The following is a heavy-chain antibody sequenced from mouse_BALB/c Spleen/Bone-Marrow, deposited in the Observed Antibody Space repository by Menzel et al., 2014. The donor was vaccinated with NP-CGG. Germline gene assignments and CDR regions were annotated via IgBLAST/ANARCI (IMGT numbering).Heavy chain of an antibody. CDR1: GFSLTSYG. CDR3: ARGLYYDYEFAY. D-gene: IGHD2-4*01. Sequence: QVQLQQPGPGLVQPSQSLSIPCTVSGFSLTSYGVHWVRQSPGKGLEWLGVIWSGGSTDYNAAFISRLSISKDNSKSQVFFKMNSLQANDTAIYYCARGLYYDYEFAYWGQGTLVTVSA. CDR2: IWSGGST. J-gene: IGHJ3*01. V-gene: IGHV2-2*02.